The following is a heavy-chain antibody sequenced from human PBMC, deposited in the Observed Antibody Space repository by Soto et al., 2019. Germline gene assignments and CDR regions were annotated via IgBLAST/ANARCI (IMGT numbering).Heavy chain of an antibody. V-gene: IGHV3-9*01. CDR3: AKASSPRYAPYYYGMDV. D-gene: IGHD2-8*01. J-gene: IGHJ6*02. CDR2: ISWNSGSI. Sequence: EVQLVESGXGLVQPGRSLRLSCAASGFTFDDYAMHWVRQAPGKGLEWVSGISWNSGSIGYADSVKGRFTISRDNAKNSLYLQMNSLRAEDTALYYCAKASSPRYAPYYYGMDVWGQGTTVTVSS. CDR1: GFTFDDYA.